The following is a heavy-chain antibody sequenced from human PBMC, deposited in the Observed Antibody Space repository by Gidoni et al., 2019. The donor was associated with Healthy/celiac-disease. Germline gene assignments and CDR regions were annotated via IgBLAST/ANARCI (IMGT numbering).Heavy chain of an antibody. CDR3: AKSCVRKYCSGGSCYPPPTNDY. J-gene: IGHJ4*02. V-gene: IGHV3-30*18. CDR2: ISYDGSNK. CDR1: GFTFRSYG. Sequence: QVQLVESGGGVVQPGRSLSLSCAASGFTFRSYGMHWVRQAPGKGLEWVAVISYDGSNKYYADSVKGRFTISRDNSKNTLYLQMNSLRAEDTAVYYCAKSCVRKYCSGGSCYPPPTNDYWGQGTLVTVSS. D-gene: IGHD2-15*01.